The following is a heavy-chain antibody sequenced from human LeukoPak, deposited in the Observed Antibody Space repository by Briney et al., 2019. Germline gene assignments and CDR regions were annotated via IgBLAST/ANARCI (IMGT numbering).Heavy chain of an antibody. D-gene: IGHD3-22*01. J-gene: IGHJ4*02. CDR3: AITRPSHYYDSSGYHI. V-gene: IGHV4-31*03. CDR1: GGSISIGGYY. Sequence: PSETLSLTCTLSGGSISIGGYYWSWIRQHPGKGLEWIGYIYYSGSTYYNPSLKSRVTISVDTSKNQFSLKLSSVTAADTAVYYCAITRPSHYYDSSGYHIWGQGTLVTVSS. CDR2: IYYSGST.